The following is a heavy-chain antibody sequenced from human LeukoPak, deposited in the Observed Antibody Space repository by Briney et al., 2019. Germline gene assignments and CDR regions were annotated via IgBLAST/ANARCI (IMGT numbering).Heavy chain of an antibody. Sequence: GASVTVSCKLSGYIFTGHYWHWVRQPPGKGLDWMGWINPNSGGTNYAQKFQGRVTMTRDTSISTAYMELSRLRSDDTAVYYCARGGIAAAGTDYWGQGTLVTVSS. V-gene: IGHV1-2*02. D-gene: IGHD6-13*01. J-gene: IGHJ4*02. CDR3: ARGGIAAAGTDY. CDR2: INPNSGGT. CDR1: GYIFTGHY.